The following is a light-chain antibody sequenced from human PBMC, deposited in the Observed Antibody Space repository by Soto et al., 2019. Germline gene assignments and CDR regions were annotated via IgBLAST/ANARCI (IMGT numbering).Light chain of an antibody. Sequence: EIVMTQSPATLSVSPGERATLSCRASQSVSSNLAWYQQKPGQAPRLLIYGASTRATGIPARFSGSGSGTEFTLTISSLQSEDFAFYYCQQYNNWPPWTFGKGTKVEL. CDR3: QQYNNWPPWT. J-gene: IGKJ1*01. V-gene: IGKV3-15*01. CDR2: GAS. CDR1: QSVSSN.